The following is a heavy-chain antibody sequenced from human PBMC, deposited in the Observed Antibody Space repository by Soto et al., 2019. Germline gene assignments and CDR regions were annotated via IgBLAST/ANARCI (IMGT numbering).Heavy chain of an antibody. V-gene: IGHV1-3*01. CDR3: ARVGLKYLRWFDP. J-gene: IGHJ5*02. D-gene: IGHD3-16*01. Sequence: ASVKVSGKAFGCSFRSYGIQWVRQAPGQSLEWMGWINADKGDTKYSQNFQDRVSITRDTFANTAYMELRSLTPEDTADYECARVGLKYLRWFDPWGQGSLVTVSS. CDR1: GCSFRSYG. CDR2: INADKGDT.